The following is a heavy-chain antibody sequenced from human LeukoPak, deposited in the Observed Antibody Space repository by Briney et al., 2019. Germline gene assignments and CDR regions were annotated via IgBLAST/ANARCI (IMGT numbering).Heavy chain of an antibody. CDR2: IWYDGSNK. J-gene: IGHJ4*02. V-gene: IGHV3-33*01. CDR1: GFTFSNYG. CDR3: ARGGSHFDY. Sequence: GRSLRLSCAASGFTFSNYGMHWVRQAPGKGLEWVAVIWYDGSNKYYADSVKGRFTISRDNSKSTLYLQMNSLRAEDTAVYYCARGGSHFDYWGQGTLVTVSS.